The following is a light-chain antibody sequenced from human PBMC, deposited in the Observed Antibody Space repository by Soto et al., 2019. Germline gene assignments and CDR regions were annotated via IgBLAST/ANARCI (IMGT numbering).Light chain of an antibody. Sequence: DIQMTHPPPTLSASVGDRVTITCRASQSISSWLAWYQQRPGKAPNLLIYDVSSLESGVPSRFSGSGSGTEFTLTISSLQPDDFATYYCQQYTNYPWTFGQGTKVDIK. CDR2: DVS. V-gene: IGKV1-5*01. CDR3: QQYTNYPWT. CDR1: QSISSW. J-gene: IGKJ1*01.